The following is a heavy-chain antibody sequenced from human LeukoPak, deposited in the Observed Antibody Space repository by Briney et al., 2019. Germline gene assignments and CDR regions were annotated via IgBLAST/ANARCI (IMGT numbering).Heavy chain of an antibody. V-gene: IGHV3-30*02. D-gene: IGHD1-26*01. CDR1: GFIFSNYG. J-gene: IGHJ6*03. Sequence: GGSLRLSCATSGFIFSNYGMYWVRQAPGKGLEWVAFIRYDGSDKYYADSVKGRFTISRDNSKNTLYVQMNSLRGEDTAVYYCAKAYSGSSYYYYYMDVWGKGTTVTVSS. CDR3: AKAYSGSSYYYYYMDV. CDR2: IRYDGSDK.